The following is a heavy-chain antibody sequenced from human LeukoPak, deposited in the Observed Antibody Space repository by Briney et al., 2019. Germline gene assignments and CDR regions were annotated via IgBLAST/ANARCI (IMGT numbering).Heavy chain of an antibody. V-gene: IGHV1-46*01. Sequence: ASVKVSCKASGYTFTSYYMHWVRQAPGQGLEWMGIINPSGGSTSYAQKFQGRVTMTRDMSTSTAYMELSRLRSDDTAVYYCARGYGSGSYSITGLDYWGQGTLVTVSS. CDR3: ARGYGSGSYSITGLDY. J-gene: IGHJ4*02. D-gene: IGHD3-10*01. CDR1: GYTFTSYY. CDR2: INPSGGST.